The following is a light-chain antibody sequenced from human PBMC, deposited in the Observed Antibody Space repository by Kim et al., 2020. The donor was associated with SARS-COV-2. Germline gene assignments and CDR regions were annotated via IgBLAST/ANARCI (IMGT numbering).Light chain of an antibody. Sequence: AVVGDRVTISCRASQNIRGYLNWYQQRPGKAPKLLISAASSLRSGVPSRFSGSGFGTDFTLTISSLQPEDFATYYCQQSFSTLITFGQGTRLEIK. J-gene: IGKJ5*01. CDR3: QQSFSTLIT. CDR1: QNIRGY. V-gene: IGKV1-39*01. CDR2: AAS.